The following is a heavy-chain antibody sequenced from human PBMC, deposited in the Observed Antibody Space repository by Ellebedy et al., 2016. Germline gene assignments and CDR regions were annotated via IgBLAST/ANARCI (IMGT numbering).Heavy chain of an antibody. CDR1: GFTFSSYG. V-gene: IGHV3-30*19. J-gene: IGHJ4*02. CDR3: VREGHSSGHAGDFDV. D-gene: IGHD6-19*01. Sequence: GESLKISXITSGFTFSSYGMHWVRQAPGKGLEWVAVIAPGENIQNYVDSVRGRFTISRDHPTNTVYLQMDSLRVEDSAVYYCVREGHSSGHAGDFDVWGQGTLVTVSS. CDR2: IAPGENIQ.